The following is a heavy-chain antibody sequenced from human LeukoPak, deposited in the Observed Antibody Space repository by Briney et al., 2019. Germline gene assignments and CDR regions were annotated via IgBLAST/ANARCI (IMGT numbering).Heavy chain of an antibody. Sequence: GRSLRLSCAASGFTFSSHSMHWVRQAPGRGLEWGAVIWYDGINKYYTDSVRGRFTISRDNSKNTLYLQMNSLRVEDTALYYGAKDSSAYSGSYFDYWGQGNLVTVSS. V-gene: IGHV3-33*06. CDR1: GFTFSSHS. CDR3: AKDSSAYSGSYFDY. D-gene: IGHD1-26*01. J-gene: IGHJ4*02. CDR2: IWYDGINK.